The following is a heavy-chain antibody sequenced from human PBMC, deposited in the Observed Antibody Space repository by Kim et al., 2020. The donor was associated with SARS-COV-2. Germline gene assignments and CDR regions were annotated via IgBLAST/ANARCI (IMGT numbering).Heavy chain of an antibody. D-gene: IGHD3-22*01. CDR1: GGSLSSSGYY. CDR2: IYYRGST. Sequence: SETLSLTCTVSGGSLSSSGYYWSWFRQHPGKGLEWIGYIYYRGSTYYSPSLKSRLTISVDTSKNQFSLKLSSVSAADTAVYYCAREYVSSGYYDIWGQGILVAVSS. CDR3: AREYVSSGYYDI. J-gene: IGHJ4*02. V-gene: IGHV4-31*03.